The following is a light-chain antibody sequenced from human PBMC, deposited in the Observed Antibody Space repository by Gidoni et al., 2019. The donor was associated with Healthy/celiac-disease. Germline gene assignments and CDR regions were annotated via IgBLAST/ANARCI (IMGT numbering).Light chain of an antibody. J-gene: IGLJ3*02. CDR1: SSNIGSNY. V-gene: IGLV1-47*01. CDR2: RNK. Sequence: QSVLTQPPSASGTPGQRVTISCSGSSSNIGSNYVYWYQQLPGTAPKLPIYRNKQRPSGVPDRFSGSKSGTSASLAISGLRSEDEADYYCAAWDDSLRGGVFGGGTKLTVL. CDR3: AAWDDSLRGGV.